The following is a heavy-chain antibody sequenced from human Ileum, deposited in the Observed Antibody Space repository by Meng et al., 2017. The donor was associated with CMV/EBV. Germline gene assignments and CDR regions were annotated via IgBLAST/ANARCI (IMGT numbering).Heavy chain of an antibody. CDR1: GGSLNSFS. D-gene: IGHD5-18*01. V-gene: IGHV1-69*01. Sequence: LVQSGAEVKKPGSSVKVACKASGGSLNSFSITWVRQAPGQGLEWMGGILPLFNISYYAQSFQGRIIITADESTSTVYMEVGGLRPEDTAMYYCAKEEDTSMVGVNWFDPWGQGTLVTVSS. CDR2: ILPLFNIS. J-gene: IGHJ5*02. CDR3: AKEEDTSMVGVNWFDP.